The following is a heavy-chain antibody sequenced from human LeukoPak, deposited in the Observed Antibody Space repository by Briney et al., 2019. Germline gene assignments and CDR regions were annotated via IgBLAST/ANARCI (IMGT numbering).Heavy chain of an antibody. CDR3: ARANYYDSSGVRY. V-gene: IGHV4-39*07. CDR1: GGSISSSNYY. CDR2: IYYSGST. Sequence: SETLSLTCTVSGGSISSSNYYWGWIRQPPGKGLEWIGSIYYSGSTYYNPSLKSRVTISVDTSKNQFSLKLSSVTAADTAVYYCARANYYDSSGVRYWGQGTLVTVSS. D-gene: IGHD3-22*01. J-gene: IGHJ4*02.